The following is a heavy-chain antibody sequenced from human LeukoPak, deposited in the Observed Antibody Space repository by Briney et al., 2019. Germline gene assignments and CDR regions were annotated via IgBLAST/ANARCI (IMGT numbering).Heavy chain of an antibody. V-gene: IGHV1-69*02. D-gene: IGHD2-21*01. J-gene: IGHJ5*02. CDR2: IIPILGIA. Sequence: SVKVSCKASGGTFSSYTISWVRQAPGQGLEWMGRIIPILGIANYAQKFQGRVTITADKSTSTAYMELSSLRPEDTAVYYCARVVRHAPNWFDPWGQGTLVTVSS. CDR3: ARVVRHAPNWFDP. CDR1: GGTFSSYT.